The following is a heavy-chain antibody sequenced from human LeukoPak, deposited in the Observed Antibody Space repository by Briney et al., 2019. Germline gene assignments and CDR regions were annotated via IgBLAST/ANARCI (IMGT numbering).Heavy chain of an antibody. J-gene: IGHJ4*02. CDR1: GDSVSTNNVA. D-gene: IGHD3-16*01. V-gene: IGHV6-1*01. CDR3: AREDLGAAYFEF. CDR2: TYYRSKWYN. Sequence: SQTLSLTCAISGDSVSTNNVAWNWIRQSPSRGLEWLGRTYYRSKWYNDYAVSVKSRITINPDTSKNQFSLQLNSVTPDDTAMYYCAREDLGAAYFEFWGQGTLVTVSS.